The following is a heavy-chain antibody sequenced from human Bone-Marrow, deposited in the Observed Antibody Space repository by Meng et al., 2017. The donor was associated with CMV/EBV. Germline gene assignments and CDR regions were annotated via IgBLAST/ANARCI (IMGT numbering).Heavy chain of an antibody. CDR2: INHSGST. V-gene: IGHV4-34*01. J-gene: IGHJ4*02. D-gene: IGHD5-12*01. Sequence: LPCAVYGGSFSGYYWSWIRQPPGKGLEWIGEINHSGSTNYNPSLKSRVTISVDTSKNQFSLKLSSVTAADTAVYYCAASRLRFQPFDYWGQGTLVTVSS. CDR1: GGSFSGYY. CDR3: AASRLRFQPFDY.